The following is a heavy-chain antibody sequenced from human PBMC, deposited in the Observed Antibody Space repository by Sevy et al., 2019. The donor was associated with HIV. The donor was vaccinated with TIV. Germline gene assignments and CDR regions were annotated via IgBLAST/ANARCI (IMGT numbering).Heavy chain of an antibody. V-gene: IGHV4-39*01. J-gene: IGHJ6*02. Sequence: SETLSLTCTVSGGSISSSSYYWGWIRQPPGKGLEWIGSIYYSGSTYYNPSLKSRVTISVDTSKNQFSLKLSSVTAADTAVYYCARSYGDYEGDGMDVSGQGTSVTVSS. D-gene: IGHD4-17*01. CDR1: GGSISSSSYY. CDR2: IYYSGST. CDR3: ARSYGDYEGDGMDV.